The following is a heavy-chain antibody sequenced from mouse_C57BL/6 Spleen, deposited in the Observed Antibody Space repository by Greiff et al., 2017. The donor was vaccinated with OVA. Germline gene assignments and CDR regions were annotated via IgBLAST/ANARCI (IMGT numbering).Heavy chain of an antibody. V-gene: IGHV1-64*01. CDR2: IHPNSGST. J-gene: IGHJ2*01. D-gene: IGHD1-1*01. CDR3: ARGDYGSSYDFDY. Sequence: QVQLQQPGAELVKPGASVKLSCKASGYTFTSYWMHWVTQRPGQGLEWIGMIHPNSGSTNYNEKFKSKATLTVDKSSSTAYMQRSSLTSEDSAVYYGARGDYGSSYDFDYWGQGTTLTVSS. CDR1: GYTFTSYW.